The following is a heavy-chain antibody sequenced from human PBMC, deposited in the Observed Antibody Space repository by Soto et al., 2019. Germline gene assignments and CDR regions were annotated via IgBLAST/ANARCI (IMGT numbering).Heavy chain of an antibody. V-gene: IGHV3-64*01. CDR2: ISSNGGST. Sequence: GGSLRLSCAASGFTFSSYAMHWVRQAPGKGLEYVSAISSNGGSTYYANSVKGRFTISRDNSKNTLYLQMNSLRAEDTAVYYCAKKFSSSSVFSNYWGQGTLVTVSS. D-gene: IGHD6-6*01. J-gene: IGHJ4*02. CDR3: AKKFSSSSVFSNY. CDR1: GFTFSSYA.